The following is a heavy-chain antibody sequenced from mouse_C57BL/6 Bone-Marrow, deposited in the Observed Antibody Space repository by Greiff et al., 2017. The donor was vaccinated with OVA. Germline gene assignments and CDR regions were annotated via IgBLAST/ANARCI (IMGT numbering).Heavy chain of an antibody. CDR2: INPGSGGT. CDR3: ARSGRDGNYFFDY. Sequence: VQLQQSGAELVRPGTSVKVSCKASGYAFTNYLIEWVKQRPGQGLEWIGVINPGSGGTNYNEKFKGKATLTADKSSSTAYMQLSSLTSEDSAVYFCARSGRDGNYFFDYWGQGTTLTVSS. J-gene: IGHJ2*01. V-gene: IGHV1-54*01. D-gene: IGHD2-1*01. CDR1: GYAFTNYL.